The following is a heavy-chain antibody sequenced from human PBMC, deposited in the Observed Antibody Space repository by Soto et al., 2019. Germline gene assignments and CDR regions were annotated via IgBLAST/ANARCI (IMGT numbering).Heavy chain of an antibody. CDR1: GFTFRSYV. CDR3: ARWGTTGGLDV. V-gene: IGHV3-30*19. Sequence: QVQLVESGGGVVQPGTSLRLSCVGSGFTFRSYVIHWVRQAPGKGLEWVALTSYDGSGKYYGESVRGRFTISRDNSRNTVDLQMDSLRLEDTALYYCARWGTTGGLDVWGQGTLVSVSS. CDR2: TSYDGSGK. D-gene: IGHD3-16*01. J-gene: IGHJ1*01.